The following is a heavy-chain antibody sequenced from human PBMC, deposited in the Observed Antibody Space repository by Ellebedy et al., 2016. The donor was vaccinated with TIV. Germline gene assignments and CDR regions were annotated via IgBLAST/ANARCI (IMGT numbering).Heavy chain of an antibody. CDR1: GFTFSSNY. CDR3: LASGGLTEVDY. V-gene: IGHV3-66*01. D-gene: IGHD2-15*01. CDR2: IYSGGST. J-gene: IGHJ4*02. Sequence: PGGSLRLSCAASGFTFSSNYMSWVRQAPGKGLEWVSVIYSGGSTYYADSVKGRFTISRDNSKNTLYLQMNSLRAEDTDVYYCLASGGLTEVDYWGQGTLVTVSS.